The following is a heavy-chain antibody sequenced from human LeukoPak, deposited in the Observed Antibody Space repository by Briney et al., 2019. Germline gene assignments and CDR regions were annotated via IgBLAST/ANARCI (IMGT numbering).Heavy chain of an antibody. CDR3: AKSTSRSGSSWYFDY. CDR1: GFTFSSYG. CDR2: ISGSGGST. V-gene: IGHV3-23*01. J-gene: IGHJ4*02. Sequence: PGGSLRLSCAASGFTFSSYGMSWVRQAPGKGLEGVSAISGSGGSTYYADSVKGRFTISRDNSKNTLYLQMNSLRAEDTAVYYCAKSTSRSGSSWYFDYWGQGTLVTVSS. D-gene: IGHD6-13*01.